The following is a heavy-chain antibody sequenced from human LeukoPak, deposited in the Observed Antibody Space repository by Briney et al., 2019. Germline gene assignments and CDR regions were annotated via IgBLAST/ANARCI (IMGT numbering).Heavy chain of an antibody. D-gene: IGHD2-8*02. CDR2: VIPFFGSP. V-gene: IGHV1-69*05. CDR3: ARSSTLVATGDY. CDR1: GGIFRTYA. J-gene: IGHJ4*02. Sequence: SVKVSCKALGGIFRTYAITWLRQAPGQGLEWMGGVIPFFGSPNYAQKFQGRVMITTDESTTTTYMELSSLRSDDTAVYYCARSSTLVATGDYWGQGTLVSISS.